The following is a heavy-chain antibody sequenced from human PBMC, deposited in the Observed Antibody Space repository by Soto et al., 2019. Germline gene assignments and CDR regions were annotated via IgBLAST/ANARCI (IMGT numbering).Heavy chain of an antibody. CDR2: ISGSGSRT. Sequence: DVQLWESGGGLVQPGGSLRLSCAASGFTFTNYAVSWVRQAPGKGLEWVSAISGSGSRTYYADSVKGRFTISRDNSKNTVYLQINRLRAEDTAVYYCARENDYGSGRKVFDYWGQGTLVTVSS. J-gene: IGHJ4*02. CDR1: GFTFTNYA. D-gene: IGHD6-19*01. CDR3: ARENDYGSGRKVFDY. V-gene: IGHV3-23*01.